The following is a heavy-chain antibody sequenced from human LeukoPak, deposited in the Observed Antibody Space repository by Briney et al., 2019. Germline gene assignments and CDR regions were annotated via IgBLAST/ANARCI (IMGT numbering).Heavy chain of an antibody. Sequence: GGTLRLSCAASGFTFSNYGMSWVRQAPGKGLEWVSAISGSGGSTYYADSVKGRFTISRDNSKNTLFLQMNSLRAEDTAVYYCAKEGYYCDYGGQGTLVTVSS. CDR2: ISGSGGST. J-gene: IGHJ4*02. CDR3: AKEGYYCDY. V-gene: IGHV3-23*01. CDR1: GFTFSNYG.